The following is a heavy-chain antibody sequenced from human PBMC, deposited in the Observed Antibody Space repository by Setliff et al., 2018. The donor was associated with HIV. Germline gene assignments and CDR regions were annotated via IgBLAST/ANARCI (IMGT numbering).Heavy chain of an antibody. D-gene: IGHD3-22*01. J-gene: IGHJ4*02. V-gene: IGHV7-4-1*02. CDR1: GYTFTSYG. Sequence: GASVKVSCKASGYTFTSYGMNWVRQAPGQGLEWMGWINTYTGNPTYAQDFTGRFVFSLDTSVSTAYLQISSLKAEYIAVYYCARDGYYYDSSGHLTYYFDCWGQRRLVTVSS. CDR2: INTYTGNP. CDR3: ARDGYYYDSSGHLTYYFDC.